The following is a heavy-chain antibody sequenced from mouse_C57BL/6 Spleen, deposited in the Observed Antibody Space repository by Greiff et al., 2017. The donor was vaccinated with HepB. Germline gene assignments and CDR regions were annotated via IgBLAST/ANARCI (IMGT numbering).Heavy chain of an antibody. D-gene: IGHD4-1*01. CDR3: RCLNWDYAMDY. V-gene: IGHV1-83*01. CDR1: YTFTDYYM. Sequence: VQLQQSGPELVKPGASVKMSCKASGYTFTDYYMHWVKQKPGKGLEWIGEIYPGSGNTYYNEKFKGKATLTADTSSSTAYMQLSSLTSEDSAVYFCARCLNWDYAMDYWGQGTSVTVSS. CDR2: YPGSGNTY. J-gene: IGHJ4*01.